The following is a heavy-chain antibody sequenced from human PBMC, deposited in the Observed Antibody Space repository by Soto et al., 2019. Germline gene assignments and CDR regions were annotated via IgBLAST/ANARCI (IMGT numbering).Heavy chain of an antibody. J-gene: IGHJ5*02. CDR1: GFTFSSYG. CDR2: IWYDGSNK. CDR3: AREIVAVAGTFGWFDP. V-gene: IGHV3-33*01. D-gene: IGHD6-19*01. Sequence: GGSLRLSCAASGFTFSSYGMHWFRQAPGKGLEWVAVIWYDGSNKYYADSVKGRFTISRDNSKNTLYLQMNSLRAEDTAVYYCAREIVAVAGTFGWFDPWGQGTLVTVSS.